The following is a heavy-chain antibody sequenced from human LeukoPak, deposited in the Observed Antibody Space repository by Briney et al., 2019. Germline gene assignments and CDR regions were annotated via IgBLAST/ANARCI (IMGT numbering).Heavy chain of an antibody. Sequence: PGGSLRLSCVASGFTFSRYGMHWVRQAPGKGLEWVAFIPYHENIEYYADSVKGRFTVSRDDSKNTVYLQMNSLRAGDTAVYYCVRTGLLKNWFDPWGHGTQVTVSS. V-gene: IGHV3-30*02. D-gene: IGHD1-1*01. CDR2: IPYHENIE. J-gene: IGHJ5*02. CDR1: GFTFSRYG. CDR3: VRTGLLKNWFDP.